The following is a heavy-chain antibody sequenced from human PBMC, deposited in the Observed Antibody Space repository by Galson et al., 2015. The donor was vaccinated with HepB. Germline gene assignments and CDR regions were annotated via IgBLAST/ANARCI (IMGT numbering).Heavy chain of an antibody. V-gene: IGHV5-51*01. Sequence: QSGAEVKEPGESLKISCKGSGYTFTSYWIAWVRQMPGKGLEWMGAIYPGDSDTKYSPSFEGRVTMSADKSIRTAYLQLSSLKASDTAMYYCARHGNLDYWGQGTLVTVSS. CDR1: GYTFTSYW. CDR3: ARHGNLDY. CDR2: IYPGDSDT. J-gene: IGHJ4*02.